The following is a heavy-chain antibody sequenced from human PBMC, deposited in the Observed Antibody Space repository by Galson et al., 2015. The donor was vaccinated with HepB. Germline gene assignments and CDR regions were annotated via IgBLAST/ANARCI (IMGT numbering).Heavy chain of an antibody. J-gene: IGHJ4*02. CDR3: ARGGSDSSYYWVD. CDR2: ISGSGSAV. V-gene: IGHV3-11*01. D-gene: IGHD1-26*01. Sequence: SLRLSCAASGFTFSDLYMTWLRQAPGKGLEWISHISGSGSAVYYADSVKGRFAISRDNGKKSLFLQLGSLRAEDTAVYYCARGGSDSSYYWVDWGQGILVTVSS. CDR1: GFTFSDLY.